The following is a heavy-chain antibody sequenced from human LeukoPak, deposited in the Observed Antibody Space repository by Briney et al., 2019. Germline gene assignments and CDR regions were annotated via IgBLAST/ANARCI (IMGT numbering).Heavy chain of an antibody. V-gene: IGHV3-30*02. Sequence: PGGSLRLSCAASGFTFSSYGMHWVRQAPGKGLEWVAFIRYDGSNKYYADSVKGRFTISRDNSKNTLYLQMNSLRAEDTAVYYCAKDSSDSSAYYFDYWGQGTLVTVSS. D-gene: IGHD3-22*01. CDR2: IRYDGSNK. J-gene: IGHJ4*02. CDR1: GFTFSSYG. CDR3: AKDSSDSSAYYFDY.